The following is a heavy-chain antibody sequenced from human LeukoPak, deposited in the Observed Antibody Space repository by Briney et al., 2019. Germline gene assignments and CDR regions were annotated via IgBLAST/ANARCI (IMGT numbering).Heavy chain of an antibody. V-gene: IGHV4-59*08. J-gene: IGHJ5*02. CDR3: ARSKSGTYSWFDP. D-gene: IGHD1-26*01. CDR2: IYYSGST. Sequence: SETLSLTCTVSGGSINNYYWSWIRQPPGKGLEWIGYIYYSGSTNYNPSLKSRLTISVDTPKNQFSLKLKSVTAADTAVYYRARSKSGTYSWFDPWGQGTLVTVSS. CDR1: GGSINNYY.